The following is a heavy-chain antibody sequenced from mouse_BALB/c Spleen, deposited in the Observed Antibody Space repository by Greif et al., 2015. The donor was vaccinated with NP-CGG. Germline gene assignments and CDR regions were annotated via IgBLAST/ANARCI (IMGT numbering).Heavy chain of an antibody. D-gene: IGHD1-2*01. Sequence: DVHLVESGAELVKPGASGKLSCTASGFNIKDTYMHWVKQRPEQGLEWIGRIDPANGNTKYDPKFQGKATITADTSSNTAYLQLSSLTSEDTAVYYCARGVRLPRYFDVWGAGTTVTVSS. J-gene: IGHJ1*01. CDR1: GFNIKDTY. CDR2: IDPANGNT. CDR3: ARGVRLPRYFDV. V-gene: IGHV14-3*02.